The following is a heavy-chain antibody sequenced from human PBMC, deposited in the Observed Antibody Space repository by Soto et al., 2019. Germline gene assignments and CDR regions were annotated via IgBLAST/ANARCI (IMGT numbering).Heavy chain of an antibody. D-gene: IGHD3-16*01. Sequence: QVQLVQSGAEVKKPGSSVKVSCKASGGTFSSYTISWVRQAPGQGLEWMGRIIPILGIANYAQKFQGRVTITADKSTSTAYMELISLRSEDTAVYYCARGGAYDYIWGIKTTNWFDPWGQGTLVTVSS. V-gene: IGHV1-69*02. J-gene: IGHJ5*02. CDR3: ARGGAYDYIWGIKTTNWFDP. CDR1: GGTFSSYT. CDR2: IIPILGIA.